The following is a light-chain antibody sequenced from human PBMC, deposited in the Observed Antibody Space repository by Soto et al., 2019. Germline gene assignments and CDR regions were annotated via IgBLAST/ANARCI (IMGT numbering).Light chain of an antibody. J-gene: IGLJ1*01. Sequence: QSLLTQPASVSGSPGQSITISCTGTSRDVGNYNYVSWYQQDAGKAPKLIIYEVSNQPSGVSSRFSGSKSDNTASLTISGLQAEDEADYYCSSYTSTSTVYVFGNGTKVTV. CDR3: SSYTSTSTVYV. V-gene: IGLV2-14*01. CDR1: SRDVGNYNY. CDR2: EVS.